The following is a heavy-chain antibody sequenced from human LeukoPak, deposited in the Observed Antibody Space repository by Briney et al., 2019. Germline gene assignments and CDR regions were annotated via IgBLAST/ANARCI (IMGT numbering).Heavy chain of an antibody. J-gene: IGHJ4*02. D-gene: IGHD3-9*01. CDR2: ISGSGGST. CDR3: AKIRYPGYYFDY. V-gene: IGHV3-23*01. CDR1: GFTFSDYY. Sequence: GGSLRLSCAASGFTFSDYYMSWVRQAPGKGLEWVSAISGSGGSTYYADSVKGRFTISRDNSKNTLYLQMNSLRAEDTAVYYCAKIRYPGYYFDYWGQGTLVTVSS.